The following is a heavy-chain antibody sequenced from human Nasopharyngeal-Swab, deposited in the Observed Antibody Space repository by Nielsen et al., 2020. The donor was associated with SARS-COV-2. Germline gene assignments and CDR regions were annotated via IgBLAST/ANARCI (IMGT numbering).Heavy chain of an antibody. J-gene: IGHJ3*02. D-gene: IGHD3-22*01. CDR3: ARAPYYYDSSGYFSLDAFDI. CDR2: ISAYNGHT. CDR1: GYTFSSNG. V-gene: IGHV1-18*01. Sequence: ASVKVSCKTSGYTFSSNGITWVRQAPGQGLEWMGWISAYNGHTNYAQKVQGRVTMTTDTSTSTAYMELRSLRADDTAVYYCARAPYYYDSSGYFSLDAFDIWGQGTMVTVSS.